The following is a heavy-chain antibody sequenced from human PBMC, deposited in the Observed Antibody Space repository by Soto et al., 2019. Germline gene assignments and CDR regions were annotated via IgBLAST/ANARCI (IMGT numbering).Heavy chain of an antibody. D-gene: IGHD2-2*03. CDR2: INHSGST. V-gene: IGHV4-34*01. J-gene: IGHJ5*02. CDR3: ARGLVDIVVVPAAINWFDP. Sequence: SETLSLTCAVYGGSFGGYYWSWIRQPPGKGLEWIGEINHSGSTNYNPSLKSRVTISVDTSKNQFSLKLSSVTAADTAVYYCARGLVDIVVVPAAINWFDPWGQGTLVTVSS. CDR1: GGSFGGYY.